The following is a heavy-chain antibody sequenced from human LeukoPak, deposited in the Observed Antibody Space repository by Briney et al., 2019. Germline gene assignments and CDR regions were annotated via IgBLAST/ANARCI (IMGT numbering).Heavy chain of an antibody. CDR1: GFTFSNYW. J-gene: IGHJ4*02. Sequence: PGGSLRLSCAVSGFTFSNYWMSWVRQAPGKGLEWVAEINEDGSKKYYVDSVKGRFTISRDNAKNSLYLQMNSLRAEDTAVYYCARDAGEYSSGWYYFDYWGQGTLVTVSS. CDR2: INEDGSKK. D-gene: IGHD6-19*01. V-gene: IGHV3-7*01. CDR3: ARDAGEYSSGWYYFDY.